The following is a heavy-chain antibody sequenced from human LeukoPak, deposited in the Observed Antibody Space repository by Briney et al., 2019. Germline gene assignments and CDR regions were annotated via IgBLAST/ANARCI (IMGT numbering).Heavy chain of an antibody. D-gene: IGHD3-22*01. J-gene: IGHJ4*02. CDR1: GFTFSSYG. CDR2: ISYDGSNK. CDR3: ANQWLDYYDSSDTHRLDY. Sequence: GGSLRLSCAASGFTFSSYGMHWVRQAPGKGLEWVAVISYDGSNKYYADSVKGRFTISRDNSKNTLYLQMNSLRAEDTAVYYCANQWLDYYDSSDTHRLDYWGQGTLVTVSS. V-gene: IGHV3-30*18.